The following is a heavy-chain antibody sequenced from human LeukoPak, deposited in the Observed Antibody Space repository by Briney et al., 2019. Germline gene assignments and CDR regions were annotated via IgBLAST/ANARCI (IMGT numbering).Heavy chain of an antibody. D-gene: IGHD6-13*01. CDR1: GFTFSNFW. V-gene: IGHV3-7*03. CDR2: IKQDETEK. J-gene: IGHJ6*02. CDR3: ARDSLSSSWSYYYHGMDV. Sequence: GGSLRLSCTASGFTFSNFWMGWVRQAPGKGLEWVANIKQDETEKFYLGSVKGRFTISRDNAKNSLYLQMNSLRVEDTALYYCARDSLSSSWSYYYHGMDVWGQGTTVTVSS.